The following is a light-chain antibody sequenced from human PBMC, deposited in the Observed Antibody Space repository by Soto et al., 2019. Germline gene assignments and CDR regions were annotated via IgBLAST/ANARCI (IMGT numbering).Light chain of an antibody. CDR1: SSDDRY. Sequence: QSALTQPASVSGSPGQSITISCTGTSSDDRYVSWYQQHPDKAPKLMISQATNRPSGVSDRFSGSKSGNTAALTISGVQADDEAAYYCTSYTDNRGWVFGGGTKLTVL. CDR2: QAT. J-gene: IGLJ3*02. CDR3: TSYTDNRGWV. V-gene: IGLV2-14*01.